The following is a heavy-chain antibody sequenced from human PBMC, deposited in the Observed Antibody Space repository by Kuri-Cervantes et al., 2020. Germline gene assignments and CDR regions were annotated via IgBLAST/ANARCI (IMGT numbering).Heavy chain of an antibody. CDR2: IIPIFGTD. CDR3: ATGWGDRFGEFYYMDV. D-gene: IGHD3-10*01. J-gene: IGHJ6*03. V-gene: IGHV1-69*05. CDR1: GGTFSSYA. Sequence: SVKVSCKASGGTFSSYAISWVRQAPGQGLEGMGVIIPIFGTDNYAQKFQGRVTITTDESTSTAYMELSSLKSEDTAVYYCATGWGDRFGEFYYMDVWGKGTTVTVSS.